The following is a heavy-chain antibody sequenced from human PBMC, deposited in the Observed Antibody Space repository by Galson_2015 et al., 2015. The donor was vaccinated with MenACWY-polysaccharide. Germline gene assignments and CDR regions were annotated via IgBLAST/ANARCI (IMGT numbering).Heavy chain of an antibody. CDR3: TKSFTTSWHS. CDR1: GFTFSGSG. CDR2: ITGSGDRT. Sequence: SLRLSCAASGFTFSGSGMGWVRQAPGRGLQWVSSITGSGDRTFYADSVKGRFTISRDNSKNTLFLQLNGLRAEDTALYYCTKSFTTSWHSWGQGTLVTVSS. V-gene: IGHV3-23*01. D-gene: IGHD2-2*01. J-gene: IGHJ4*02.